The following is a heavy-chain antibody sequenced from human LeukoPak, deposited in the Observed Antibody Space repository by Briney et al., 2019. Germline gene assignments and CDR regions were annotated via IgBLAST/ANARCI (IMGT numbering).Heavy chain of an antibody. J-gene: IGHJ6*03. CDR2: IIPILGIA. Sequence: SVKVSCKASGGTFSSYTISWVRQAPGQGLEWMGRIIPILGIANYAQKFQGRVTITADKSTSTAYMELSSLRSEDTAVYYCARVSTYYYYMDVWGKGTTVTVSS. CDR1: GGTFSSYT. CDR3: ARVSTYYYYMDV. V-gene: IGHV1-69*02. D-gene: IGHD1-1*01.